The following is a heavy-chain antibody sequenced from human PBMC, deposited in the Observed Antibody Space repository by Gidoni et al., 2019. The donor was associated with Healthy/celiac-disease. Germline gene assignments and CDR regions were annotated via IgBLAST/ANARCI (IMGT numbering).Heavy chain of an antibody. J-gene: IGHJ3*02. D-gene: IGHD6-13*01. V-gene: IGHV3-48*03. CDR1: GFTFSSYE. CDR3: ARVGSSSWYEGAFDI. Sequence: EVQLVESGGGLVQPGGSLRLSCAASGFTFSSYEMNWVRQAPGKGLEWVSYISSSGSTIYYADSVKGRFTISRDNAKNSLYLQMNSLRAEDTAVYYCARVGSSSWYEGAFDIWGQGTMVTVSS. CDR2: ISSSGSTI.